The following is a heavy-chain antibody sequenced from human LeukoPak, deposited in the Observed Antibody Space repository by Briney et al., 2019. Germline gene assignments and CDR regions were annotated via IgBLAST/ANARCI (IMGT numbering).Heavy chain of an antibody. V-gene: IGHV1-69*05. CDR3: ARGELLYADYYYMDV. J-gene: IGHJ6*03. CDR1: GGTFSSYA. CDR2: IIPIFGTA. Sequence: GAPVKVSRKASGGTFSSYAISWVRQAPGQGLEWMGGIIPIFGTANYAQKFQGRATITTDESASTAYMGPSSLRSEDTAVYYCARGELLYADYYYMDVWGKGTAVTVSS. D-gene: IGHD2-2*02.